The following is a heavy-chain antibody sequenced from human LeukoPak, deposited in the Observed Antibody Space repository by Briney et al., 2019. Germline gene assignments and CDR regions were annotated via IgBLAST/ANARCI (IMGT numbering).Heavy chain of an antibody. D-gene: IGHD2-15*01. Sequence: PGGSLRLSCVASGFTFSDYGMSWVRQAPGKGLEWVSGITASGDRTFYGDSVRGRFTMSRDNSKNTVYLQMNSLRVDDTAVYYCARRDIVVVVSASDYWGQGTLVTVSS. J-gene: IGHJ4*02. V-gene: IGHV3-23*01. CDR3: ARRDIVVVVSASDY. CDR2: ITASGDRT. CDR1: GFTFSDYG.